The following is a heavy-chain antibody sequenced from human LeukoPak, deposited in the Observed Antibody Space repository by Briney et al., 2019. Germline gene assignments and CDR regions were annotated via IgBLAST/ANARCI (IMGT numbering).Heavy chain of an antibody. V-gene: IGHV3-74*01. CDR1: GFTFSSYW. Sequence: GGSLRLSCAASGFTFSSYWMHWVRQAPGKGLVWVSRINSDGSSTSYTDSVKGRFTISRDNAESTVSLQMNSLRAEDTAVYYCARGDCISSTCFADYWGQGTLVTVSS. D-gene: IGHD2-2*01. CDR2: INSDGSST. CDR3: ARGDCISSTCFADY. J-gene: IGHJ4*02.